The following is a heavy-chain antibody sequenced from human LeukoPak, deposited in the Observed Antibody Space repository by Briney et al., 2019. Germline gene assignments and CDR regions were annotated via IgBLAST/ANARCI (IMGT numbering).Heavy chain of an antibody. Sequence: SETLSLTCTVSGGSISSSSYYWGWIRQPPGKGLEWIGRIYYSGSTYYNPSLKSRVTISVDTSKNQFSLKLSSVTAADTAVYYCAGVDYGDYYLDYWGQGTLVTVSS. CDR3: AGVDYGDYYLDY. CDR2: IYYSGST. CDR1: GGSISSSSYY. V-gene: IGHV4-39*07. D-gene: IGHD4-17*01. J-gene: IGHJ4*02.